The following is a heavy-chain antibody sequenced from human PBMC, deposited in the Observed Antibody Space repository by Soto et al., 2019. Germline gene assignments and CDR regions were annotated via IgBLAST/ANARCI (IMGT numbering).Heavy chain of an antibody. D-gene: IGHD1-20*01. J-gene: IGHJ6*02. Sequence: GGSLRLSSAASRFTFSDYYMSWIRQAPGKGLEWVSYISSSSSYTNYADSVKGRFTISRDNAKNSLYLQMNSLRAEDTAVYYCASGPCGQRVTGHAHCSYGRDGWGQGNTVTV. CDR1: RFTFSDYY. CDR2: ISSSSSYT. V-gene: IGHV3-11*06. CDR3: ASGPCGQRVTGHAHCSYGRDG.